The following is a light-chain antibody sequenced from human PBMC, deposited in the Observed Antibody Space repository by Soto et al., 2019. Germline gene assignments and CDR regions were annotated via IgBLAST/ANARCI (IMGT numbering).Light chain of an antibody. CDR3: QHRSNWPRT. Sequence: EIVLTQSPATLSVSPGERATLSCRASQSVSRYLAWYQQKPGQAPRLLIYDASNRATGIPARFSGSGSGTDFTLTISSLEPEDFAVYYCQHRSNWPRTFGQGTKVEIK. CDR1: QSVSRY. CDR2: DAS. V-gene: IGKV3-11*01. J-gene: IGKJ1*01.